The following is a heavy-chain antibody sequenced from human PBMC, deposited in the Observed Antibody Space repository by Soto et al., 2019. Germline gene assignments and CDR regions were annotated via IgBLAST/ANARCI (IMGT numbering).Heavy chain of an antibody. J-gene: IGHJ4*02. CDR1: SGSFSGYY. CDR3: ARRSSSWSPFDY. D-gene: IGHD6-13*01. Sequence: LXLACAFYSGSFSGYYWSWIRQPPVKGLEWIGEINHSGSTNYNPSLKSRVTISVDTSKNQFSLKLSSVTAADTAVYYCARRSSSWSPFDYWGQGTLVTVSS. CDR2: INHSGST. V-gene: IGHV4-34*01.